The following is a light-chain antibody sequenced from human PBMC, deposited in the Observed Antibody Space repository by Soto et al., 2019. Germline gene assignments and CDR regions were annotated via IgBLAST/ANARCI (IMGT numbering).Light chain of an antibody. CDR1: SSDVGTYNL. Sequence: QSALTQPASVSGSPGQSITISCTGTSSDVGTYNLVSWYQQYPGKAPKLILYEVNKRPSGVSNRFSGSKSGNSASLTISGLHAEDETVYYCCSYAGGSALYVFGTGTKVTVL. J-gene: IGLJ1*01. CDR2: EVN. V-gene: IGLV2-23*02. CDR3: CSYAGGSALYV.